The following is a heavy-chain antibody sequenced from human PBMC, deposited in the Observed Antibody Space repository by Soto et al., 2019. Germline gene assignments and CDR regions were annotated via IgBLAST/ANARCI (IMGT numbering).Heavy chain of an antibody. Sequence: SETQSLTCAVYGGSFSGYYWGWVRQPPGKGLEWIGAINHSGSTTYTPSLKSRVTISVDTSKNQFSLKLSSVTAADTAVYYCARESITMVRGVICNWFDPWGQGTLVTVSS. CDR1: GGSFSGYY. V-gene: IGHV4-34*01. CDR3: ARESITMVRGVICNWFDP. J-gene: IGHJ5*02. D-gene: IGHD3-10*01. CDR2: INHSGST.